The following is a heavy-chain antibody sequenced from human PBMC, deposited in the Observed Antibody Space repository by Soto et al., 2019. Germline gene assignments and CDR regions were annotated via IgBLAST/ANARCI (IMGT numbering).Heavy chain of an antibody. Sequence: QGQLVQSGGEVKKSGASVKVSCKASGYTFSRYGISWVRQAPGQGLEWMGWISGYNGDTNYAQKFQGRVIMTIDTSTTTAYMDVRSMTSDDTAVYYCAKNGXXPYYCYGLHVWGQGTTVTVSS. CDR2: ISGYNGDT. J-gene: IGHJ6*02. CDR1: GYTFSRYG. V-gene: IGHV1-18*01. CDR3: AKNGXXPYYCYGLHV. D-gene: IGHD2-8*01.